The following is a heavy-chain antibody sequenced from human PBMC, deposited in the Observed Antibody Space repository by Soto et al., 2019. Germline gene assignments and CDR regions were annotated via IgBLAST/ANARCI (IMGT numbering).Heavy chain of an antibody. CDR2: IIPIFGTA. CDR3: ARGVWGSVTTIDY. V-gene: IGHV1-69*06. D-gene: IGHD3-10*01. J-gene: IGHJ4*02. CDR1: GGNFSSYA. Sequence: GASVKVSCKASGGNFSSYAISWVRQAPGQGLEWMGGIIPIFGTANYAQKFQGRVTITADKSTSTAYMELSSLRSEDTAVYYCARGVWGSVTTIDYWGQGTLVTVSS.